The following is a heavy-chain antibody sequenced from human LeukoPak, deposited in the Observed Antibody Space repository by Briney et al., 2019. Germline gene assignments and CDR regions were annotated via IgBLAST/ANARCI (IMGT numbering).Heavy chain of an antibody. CDR3: ARWDSSGYYFDY. D-gene: IGHD3-22*01. CDR1: GGTFSSYA. V-gene: IGHV1-69*04. Sequence: SVKVSCKASGGTFSSYAISWVRQAPGQGLEWMGRIIPILGIANYAQKFQGRVTITADKSTSTAYMELSSLRSEDTAVYYCARWDSSGYYFDYWGQGTLVTVSS. CDR2: IIPILGIA. J-gene: IGHJ4*02.